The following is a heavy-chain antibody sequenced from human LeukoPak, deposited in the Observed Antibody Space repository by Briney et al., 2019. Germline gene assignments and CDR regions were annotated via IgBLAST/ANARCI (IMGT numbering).Heavy chain of an antibody. V-gene: IGHV4-31*03. J-gene: IGHJ3*01. D-gene: IGHD6-19*01. CDR2: TYNSGNT. CDR1: GGSISISGFY. Sequence: SQTLFLTCSVSGGSISISGFYWNWIRQLPGKGLEWIGYTYNSGNTYYNPSFGSRVTISTDTFMNQFFLKSHSVTAADTAVYYCARSSGWRDAFDFWGRGTMVTVSS. CDR3: ARSSGWRDAFDF.